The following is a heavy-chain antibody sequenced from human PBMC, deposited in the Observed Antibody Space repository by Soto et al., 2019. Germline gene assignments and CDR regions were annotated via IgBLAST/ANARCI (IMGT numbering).Heavy chain of an antibody. J-gene: IGHJ5*02. CDR2: IVVGSGNT. CDR1: GFTFTSSA. V-gene: IGHV1-58*02. Sequence: SVKVSCKASGFTFTSSAMQWVRQARGQRLEWIGWIVVGSGNTNYAQKFQERVTITRDMSTSTAYMELSSLRSEDTAVYYCAAGVQLERRGNWFAPWGQGTLVTVSS. CDR3: AAGVQLERRGNWFAP. D-gene: IGHD1-1*01.